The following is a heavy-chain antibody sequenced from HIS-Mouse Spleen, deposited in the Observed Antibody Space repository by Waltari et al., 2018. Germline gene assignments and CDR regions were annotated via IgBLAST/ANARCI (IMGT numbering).Heavy chain of an antibody. J-gene: IGHJ4*02. V-gene: IGHV4-39*07. CDR3: ARGRRYYGSGSYGSFDY. CDR2: NYYSGTT. CDR1: GGSISSSSYS. D-gene: IGHD3-10*01. Sequence: QLQLQESGPGLVKPSETLSLTCTVSGGSISSSSYSWGWIRQPPGKGLEGIGSNYYSGTTYYNPYRRSRVTLAVDTSKNQCARKLGSVTAADTAVYYCARGRRYYGSGSYGSFDYWGQGTLVTVSS.